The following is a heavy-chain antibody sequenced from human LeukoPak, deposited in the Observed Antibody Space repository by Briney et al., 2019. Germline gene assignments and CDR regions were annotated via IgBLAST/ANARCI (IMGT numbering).Heavy chain of an antibody. CDR1: GFTVSSNY. V-gene: IGHV3-66*01. D-gene: IGHD1-26*01. CDR3: ARSYSGSYSVAEYFQH. CDR2: IYSGGST. J-gene: IGHJ1*01. Sequence: GGSLRLSCAASGFTVSSNYMSWVRQAPGKGLEWVSVIYSGGSTYYADSVKGRFTISRDNSKNTLYLQMNSLRAEDTAVYYCARSYSGSYSVAEYFQHWGQGTLVTVSS.